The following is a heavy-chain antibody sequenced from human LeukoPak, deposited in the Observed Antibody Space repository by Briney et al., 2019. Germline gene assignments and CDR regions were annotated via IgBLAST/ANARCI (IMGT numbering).Heavy chain of an antibody. J-gene: IGHJ4*02. CDR1: GFTFSSYG. CDR2: ISYDGSNK. D-gene: IGHD4/OR15-4a*01. V-gene: IGHV3-30*18. Sequence: GGSLRLSCAASGFTFSSYGMHWVRQAPGKGREWVAVISYDGSNKYYADSVKGRFTISRDNSKNTLYLQMNSLRAEDTAVYYCAKAYGYGDYFDYWGQGTLVTVSS. CDR3: AKAYGYGDYFDY.